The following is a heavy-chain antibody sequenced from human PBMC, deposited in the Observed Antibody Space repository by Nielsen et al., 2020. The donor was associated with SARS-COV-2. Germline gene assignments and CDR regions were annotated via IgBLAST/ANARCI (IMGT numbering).Heavy chain of an antibody. CDR2: TYSAGNT. V-gene: IGHV3-66*01. J-gene: IGHJ2*01. D-gene: IGHD1-26*01. CDR3: ARGGYFDI. Sequence: GRSLRLSCAASGFAVSSNYLSWVRQAPGKGLEWVSITYSAGNTNYADSVKGRFTISRDDSKNTLYLQMNSLRVEDTAVYYCARGGYFDIWGRGTLVTVSS. CDR1: GFAVSSNY.